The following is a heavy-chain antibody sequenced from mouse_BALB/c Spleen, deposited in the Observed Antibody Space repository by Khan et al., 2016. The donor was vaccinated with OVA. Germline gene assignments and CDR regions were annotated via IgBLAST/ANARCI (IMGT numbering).Heavy chain of an antibody. CDR3: ARGGYGGFAY. J-gene: IGHJ3*01. D-gene: IGHD2-2*01. CDR1: GYAFTSYI. CDR2: FDPYNGGT. V-gene: IGHV1S135*01. Sequence: IPLVQSGPELVKPGASVKVSCKASGYAFTSYIMYWVKQSHGKSLEWIGYFDPYNGGTSYNQKFKGKATLTVDKSSTTAYMHLNSLTSEDSAVYYCARGGYGGFAYWGQGTLVTVSA.